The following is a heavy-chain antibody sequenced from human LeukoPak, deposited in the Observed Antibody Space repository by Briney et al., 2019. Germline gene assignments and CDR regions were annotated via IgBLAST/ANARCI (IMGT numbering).Heavy chain of an antibody. Sequence: TGGSLRLSCAASGFTVSSNYMSWVRQAPGKGLEWVSVIYSGGSTYYADSVKGRFTISRDNSKNTLYLQMNSLRAEDTAVYYCARHHYYGPNDYWGQGTLVTVSS. CDR3: ARHHYYGPNDY. D-gene: IGHD3-10*01. J-gene: IGHJ4*02. CDR1: GFTVSSNY. CDR2: IYSGGST. V-gene: IGHV3-66*04.